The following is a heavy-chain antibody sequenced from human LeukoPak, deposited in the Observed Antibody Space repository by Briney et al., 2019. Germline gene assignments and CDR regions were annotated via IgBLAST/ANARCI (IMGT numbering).Heavy chain of an antibody. CDR3: ASCLNTGGPSGSFDP. CDR1: GASISSSSYY. CDR2: ILHSGST. V-gene: IGHV4-39*01. J-gene: IGHJ5*02. Sequence: SETLSLTCTVSGASISSSSYYWGWIRQPPGKGLEWIASILHSGSTYYSPSLKSRVTISVDTSKNQFSLKMSSVTATDTAVYYCASCLNTGGPSGSFDPWGQGTLVTVSS. D-gene: IGHD2-8*02.